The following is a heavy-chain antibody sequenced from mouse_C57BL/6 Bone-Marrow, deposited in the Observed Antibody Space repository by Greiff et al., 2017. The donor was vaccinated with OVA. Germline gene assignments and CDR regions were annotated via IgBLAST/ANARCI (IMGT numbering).Heavy chain of an antibody. V-gene: IGHV1-69*01. Sequence: VQLQQPGAELVMPGASVKLSCKASGYTFTSYWMHWVKQRPGQGLEWIGEFDPSDSYTNYNHKFKGKSTLTVDKSSSTAYMQLSSLISEDSAVYCCARRQYFDYWGHGTTLTVSS. J-gene: IGHJ2*01. D-gene: IGHD3-2*01. CDR3: ARRQYFDY. CDR2: FDPSDSYT. CDR1: GYTFTSYW.